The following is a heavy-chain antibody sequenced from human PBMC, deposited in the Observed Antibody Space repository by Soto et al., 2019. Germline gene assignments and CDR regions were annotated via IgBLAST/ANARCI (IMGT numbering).Heavy chain of an antibody. CDR2: IKRKTDGETT. CDR3: TTGDCSGGCGGSCHFFDF. J-gene: IGHJ4*02. Sequence: EVQLVESGGRLVKPGGSLRLSCAASGFSFSNVWMTWVRQAPGKGLEWVGRIKRKTDGETTDYAAPVKGRFSISRDDSRNTLYLQMNSLKTEDTAVYYCTTGDCSGGCGGSCHFFDFWGRGTLVTVSS. V-gene: IGHV3-15*01. CDR1: GFSFSNVW. D-gene: IGHD2-15*01.